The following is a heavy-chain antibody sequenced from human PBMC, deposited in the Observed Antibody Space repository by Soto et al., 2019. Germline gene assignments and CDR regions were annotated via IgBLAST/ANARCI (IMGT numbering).Heavy chain of an antibody. D-gene: IGHD5-12*01. Sequence: QITLKESGPTLVKPTQTLTLTCTFSGFSLSASGVGVGWIRQPPGKALEWLALIYWDDDKYYSPSLKSRLTITKETSKNQVVLTRTNMDPVDTATYYCAHRRSGHFDYWGQGALVTVSS. CDR3: AHRRSGHFDY. J-gene: IGHJ4*02. V-gene: IGHV2-5*02. CDR2: IYWDDDK. CDR1: GFSLSASGVG.